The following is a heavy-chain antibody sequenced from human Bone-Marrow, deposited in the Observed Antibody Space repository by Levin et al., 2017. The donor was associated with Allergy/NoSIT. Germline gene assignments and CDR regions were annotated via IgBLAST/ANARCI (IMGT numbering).Heavy chain of an antibody. CDR3: ARRGSSWSSFDY. Sequence: EASVKVSCKGSGYSFTSYWIGWVRQMPGRGLEWMGIIYPGDSDTRYSPSFQGQVTISADKSISTAYLQWSSLKASDTAMYYCARRGSSWSSFDYWGQGTLVTVSS. V-gene: IGHV5-51*01. CDR1: GYSFTSYW. D-gene: IGHD6-13*01. J-gene: IGHJ4*02. CDR2: IYPGDSDT.